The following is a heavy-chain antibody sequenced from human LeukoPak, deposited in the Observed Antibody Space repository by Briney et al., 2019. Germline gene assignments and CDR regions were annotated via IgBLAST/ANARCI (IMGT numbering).Heavy chain of an antibody. CDR3: ARDHHWDLQLRYFDWLSSGNWFDP. V-gene: IGHV4-59*01. CDR2: IYYSGST. CDR1: GGSISSYY. D-gene: IGHD3-9*01. Sequence: SETLSLTCTVSGGSISSYYWSWIRQPPGEGLEWIGYIYYSGSTNYNPSLKSRVTISVDTSKNQFSLKLSSVTAADTAVYYCARDHHWDLQLRYFDWLSSGNWFDPWGQGTLVTVSS. J-gene: IGHJ5*02.